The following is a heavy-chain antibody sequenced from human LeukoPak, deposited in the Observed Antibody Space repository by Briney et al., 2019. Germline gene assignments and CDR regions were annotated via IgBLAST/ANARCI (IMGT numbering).Heavy chain of an antibody. J-gene: IGHJ4*02. CDR3: ARVLVVVAAPFDY. V-gene: IGHV3-23*01. CDR2: ISGSGGST. Sequence: GGSLRLSCAASGFTFSNYAMSWVRQAPGKGLEWVSAISGSGGSTYYADSVKGRFTISRDNSKNTLYLQMNSLRAEDTAVYYCARVLVVVAAPFDYWGQGTLVTVSS. D-gene: IGHD2-15*01. CDR1: GFTFSNYA.